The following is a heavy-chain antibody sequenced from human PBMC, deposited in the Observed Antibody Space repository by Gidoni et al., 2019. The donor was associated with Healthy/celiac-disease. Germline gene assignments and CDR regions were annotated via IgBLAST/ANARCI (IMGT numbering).Heavy chain of an antibody. CDR1: GFTFSSYA. CDR3: ARGAYATMVRGVYDY. V-gene: IGHV3-30-3*01. D-gene: IGHD3-10*01. Sequence: QVQLVESGGGVVQPGRSLRLSCAASGFTFSSYAMHWVRQAPGKGLEWVAVISYDGSNKYYADSVKGRFTISRDNSKNTLYLQMNSLRAEDTAVYYCARGAYATMVRGVYDYWGQGTLVTVSS. J-gene: IGHJ4*02. CDR2: ISYDGSNK.